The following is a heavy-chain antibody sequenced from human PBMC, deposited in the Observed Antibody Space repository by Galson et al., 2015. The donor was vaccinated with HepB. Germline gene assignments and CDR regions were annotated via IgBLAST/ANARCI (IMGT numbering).Heavy chain of an antibody. CDR2: INHSGST. Sequence: YLTCAVYGGSFSGYYWNWIRQPPGKGLEWIGEINHSGSTNYTPSLKTRVTISLDTSKNQFSLKLSSVTAADTAVYFCTRVKLREQLVQQYYYGLDVWGQGTTVTVSS. CDR1: GGSFSGYY. D-gene: IGHD6-13*01. J-gene: IGHJ6*02. V-gene: IGHV4-34*01. CDR3: TRVKLREQLVQQYYYGLDV.